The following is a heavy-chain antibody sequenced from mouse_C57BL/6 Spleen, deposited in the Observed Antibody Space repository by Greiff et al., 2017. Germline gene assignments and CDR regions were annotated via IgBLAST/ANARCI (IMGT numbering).Heavy chain of an antibody. V-gene: IGHV1-80*01. J-gene: IGHJ2*01. Sequence: VQLQQSGAELVKPGASVKISCKASGYAFSSYWMNWVKQRPGKGLEWIGQIYPGDGDTNYNGKFKGKATLTADKSSSTAYMQLSSLTSEDSAVYFCARGTITTVVADYWGQGTTLTVSS. CDR1: GYAFSSYW. D-gene: IGHD1-1*01. CDR2: IYPGDGDT. CDR3: ARGTITTVVADY.